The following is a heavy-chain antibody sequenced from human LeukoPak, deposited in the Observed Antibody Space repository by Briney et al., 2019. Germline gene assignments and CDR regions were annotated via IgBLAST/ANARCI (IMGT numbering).Heavy chain of an antibody. CDR2: ISVFNGNT. D-gene: IGHD3-3*01. CDR1: GYTFTSYG. Sequence: RGASVKVSCKASGYTFTSYGISWARQAPGQGLEWMGWISVFNGNTNYAQKFQGRVTMTTDTSTSTAYMELRSLRSDDTAVYFCARVALEWATADYWGQGTLVTVSS. V-gene: IGHV1-18*01. J-gene: IGHJ4*02. CDR3: ARVALEWATADY.